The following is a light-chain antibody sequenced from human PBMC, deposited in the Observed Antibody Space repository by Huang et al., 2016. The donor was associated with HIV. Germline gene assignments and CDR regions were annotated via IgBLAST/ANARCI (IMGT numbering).Light chain of an antibody. Sequence: EIVMTQSPATLSVSPGERATLSCRASQSVSSNLAWYQQKPGQAPSLLIYGASTRATGIEARFSGSGSGTEFTLTISSLQSEDFAVYYCQQYNNWPPMYTFGQGTKLEI. CDR1: QSVSSN. V-gene: IGKV3-15*01. CDR3: QQYNNWPPMYT. J-gene: IGKJ2*01. CDR2: GAS.